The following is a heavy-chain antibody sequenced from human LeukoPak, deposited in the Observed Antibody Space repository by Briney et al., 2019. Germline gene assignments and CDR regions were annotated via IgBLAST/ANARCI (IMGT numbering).Heavy chain of an antibody. CDR3: ARDVAQLDY. V-gene: IGHV4-61*02. CDR1: GGSISSGSYY. Sequence: PSETLSLTCTVSGGSISSGSYYWSWIRQPAGKGLEWIGRIYTSGSTNYNPSLKSRVTISVDTSKNQFSLKLSSVTAADTAVYYCARDVAQLDYWGQGTLVTVSS. J-gene: IGHJ4*02. D-gene: IGHD5-18*01. CDR2: IYTSGST.